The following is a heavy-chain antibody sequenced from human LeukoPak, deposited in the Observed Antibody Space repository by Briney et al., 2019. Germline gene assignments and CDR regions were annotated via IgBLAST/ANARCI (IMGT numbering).Heavy chain of an antibody. CDR1: GFTFSNYW. CDR2: ITPGGSYT. Sequence: GGSLRLSCAASGFTFSNYWMHWVRQAPGEGLVWVSRITPGGSYTTYADSVKGRFTISRDNAKNTLYLQMNSLRAEDTAVYYCARDFDMGGTPGDDFDFWGQGTLVTVSS. D-gene: IGHD3-9*01. CDR3: ARDFDMGGTPGDDFDF. V-gene: IGHV3-74*01. J-gene: IGHJ4*02.